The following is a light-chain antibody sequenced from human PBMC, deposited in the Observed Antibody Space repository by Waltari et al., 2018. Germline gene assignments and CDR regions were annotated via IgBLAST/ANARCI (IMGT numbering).Light chain of an antibody. Sequence: ELVMTQSPPTLSVSPGDRPSLSHRASPSVSISLARYQHRPTRAPWPLIHSASTRAPGIPARFSGSGSETEFTLTISNLQSEDFALYYCQQNNNWPPSTFGQGTRLEIK. CDR1: PSVSIS. CDR2: SAS. V-gene: IGKV3D-15*01. J-gene: IGKJ5*01. CDR3: QQNNNWPPST.